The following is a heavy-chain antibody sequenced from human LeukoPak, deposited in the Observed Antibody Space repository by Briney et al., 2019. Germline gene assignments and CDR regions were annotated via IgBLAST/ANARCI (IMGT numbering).Heavy chain of an antibody. D-gene: IGHD3-22*01. CDR3: ATGYSDSLRSPLDS. V-gene: IGHV3-23*01. CDR1: GLTFNNYA. Sequence: GGSLRLSCAASGLTFNNYALAWIRQAPGKGLEWVSSISGRGGNTYYADSVKGRFTISRDDSKNTLFLQMNSLRAEDTAVYYCATGYSDSLRSPLDSWGQGTLVTVSS. CDR2: ISGRGGNT. J-gene: IGHJ5*01.